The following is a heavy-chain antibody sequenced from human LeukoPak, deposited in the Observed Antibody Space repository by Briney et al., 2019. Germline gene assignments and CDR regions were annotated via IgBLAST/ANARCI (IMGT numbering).Heavy chain of an antibody. CDR1: GFTFSSYA. CDR3: ARRPGLERYYFDY. V-gene: IGHV3-23*01. D-gene: IGHD1-1*01. CDR2: ISGSGGST. Sequence: GESLRLSCAASGFTFSSYAMSWVRQAPGKGLQWVSTISGSGGSTYYAGSVKGRFTISRDNSKSTLYLQMNSLRAEDAALYFCARRPGLERYYFDYWGQGTLVTVSS. J-gene: IGHJ4*02.